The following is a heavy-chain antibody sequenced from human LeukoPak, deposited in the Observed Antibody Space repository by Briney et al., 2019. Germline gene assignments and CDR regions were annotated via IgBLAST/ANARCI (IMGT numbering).Heavy chain of an antibody. CDR3: ASHYDILTGGYYFDY. D-gene: IGHD3-9*01. CDR2: INHSGST. V-gene: IGHV4-34*01. Sequence: SETLSLTCAVYGGSFSGYYWSWIRQPPGKGLEWIGEINHSGSTNYNPSLKSRVTISVDTSKNQFSLKLSSVTAADTAVYYCASHYDILTGGYYFDYWGQGTLVTVS. CDR1: GGSFSGYY. J-gene: IGHJ4*02.